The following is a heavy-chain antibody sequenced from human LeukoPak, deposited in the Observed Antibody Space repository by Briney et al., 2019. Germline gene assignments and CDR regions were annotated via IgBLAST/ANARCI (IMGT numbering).Heavy chain of an antibody. CDR1: GGSFSGYY. D-gene: IGHD2-8*01. Sequence: SETLSLTCAVYGGSFSGYYWSWIRQPPGKGLEWIGEINHSGSTNYNPSLKSRVTISVDTSKNQFSLKLSSVTAADTAVYYCARATALYSTYDAFDIWGQGTMVTVSS. CDR2: INHSGST. CDR3: ARATALYSTYDAFDI. V-gene: IGHV4-34*01. J-gene: IGHJ3*02.